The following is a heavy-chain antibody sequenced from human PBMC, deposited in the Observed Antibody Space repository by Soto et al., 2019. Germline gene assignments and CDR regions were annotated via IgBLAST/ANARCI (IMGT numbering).Heavy chain of an antibody. V-gene: IGHV6-1*01. CDR3: ARGSAARTRGNRPTFDP. CDR1: GDSVSSNSAA. D-gene: IGHD3-10*01. CDR2: TYSRSKWCN. Sequence: VQLQQSGPGLVKPSQTLSLTCAISGDSVSSNSAAWNWIRQSPSRGLEWLGRTYSRSKWCNDYAVSVRSRPIITPDASQYQSYLQLTSVAPEETAVYYCARGSAARTRGNRPTFDPWGQGTLVTVSS. J-gene: IGHJ5*02.